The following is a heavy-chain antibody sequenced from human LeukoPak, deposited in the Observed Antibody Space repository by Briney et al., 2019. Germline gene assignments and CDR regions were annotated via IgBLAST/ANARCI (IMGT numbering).Heavy chain of an antibody. CDR3: ASIAVAGSHFDY. Sequence: GGSLRLSCAASGFTFSSYAMHWVRQAPGKGLEWVAVISYDGSNKYYADSVKGRFTISRDNSKNTLYLQMNSLRAEDTAVYYCASIAVAGSHFDYWGQGTLVTVSS. D-gene: IGHD6-19*01. V-gene: IGHV3-30-3*01. CDR2: ISYDGSNK. CDR1: GFTFSSYA. J-gene: IGHJ4*02.